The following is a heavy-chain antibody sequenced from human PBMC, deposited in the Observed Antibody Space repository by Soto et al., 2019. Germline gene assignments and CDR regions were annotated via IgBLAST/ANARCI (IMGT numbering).Heavy chain of an antibody. D-gene: IGHD4-17*01. J-gene: IGHJ4*02. CDR1: GFTFYAYA. CDR3: AKTGPVTAMIRFDY. CDR2: ISARGDT. Sequence: EVQLLESGGGSAQPGGSLRLSCAGSGFTFYAYAMSWVRQAPGKGLEWVSGISARGDTKYIKSVKGRFTISSDNSRNTLYLQMSSLRTDYTAVYYCAKTGPVTAMIRFDYCGQVSLLTVYS. V-gene: IGHV3-23*01.